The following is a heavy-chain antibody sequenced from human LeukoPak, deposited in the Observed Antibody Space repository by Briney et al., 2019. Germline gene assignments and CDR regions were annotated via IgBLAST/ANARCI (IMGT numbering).Heavy chain of an antibody. CDR2: INPNSGGT. CDR1: GYTFTGYY. V-gene: IGHV1-2*02. D-gene: IGHD6-6*01. J-gene: IGHJ4*02. Sequence: GASVTVSFKASGYTFTGYYMHWVRQAPGQGLEWMGWINPNSGGTNYAQKFQGRVTMTSDTSISTAYMELSRLKSDDTAVYYCARVFIAAVDYWGQGTLVTVSS. CDR3: ARVFIAAVDY.